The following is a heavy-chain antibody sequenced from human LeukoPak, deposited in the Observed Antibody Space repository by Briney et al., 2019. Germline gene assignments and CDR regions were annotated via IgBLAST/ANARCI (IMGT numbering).Heavy chain of an antibody. CDR1: GGSMRGFF. Sequence: SETLSLTCTVSGGSMRGFFWTWLRQPPGKELEGIGSIYYRGCSTKYSPSLKSRVTISVDTSKSQFSLKLNSATAADTAVYYCARTSRHYYGSGSNLTPWPAGMDVWGQGTTVTVSS. CDR3: ARTSRHYYGSGSNLTPWPAGMDV. CDR2: IYYRGCST. V-gene: IGHV4-59*01. J-gene: IGHJ6*02. D-gene: IGHD3-10*01.